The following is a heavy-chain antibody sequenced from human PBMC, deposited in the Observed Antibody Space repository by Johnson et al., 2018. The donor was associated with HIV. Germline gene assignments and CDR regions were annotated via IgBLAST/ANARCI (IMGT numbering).Heavy chain of an antibody. CDR3: AKCIWGSSLIDVFDI. V-gene: IGHV3-33*06. Sequence: VQLLESGGGVVQPGRSLRLSCAASGFTFSSYGMHWVRQAPGKGLEWVAVIWYDGSNKYYADSVKGRFTISRDNSKNTLYLQMNSLRAEDTAVYYCAKCIWGSSLIDVFDIWGQGTMVTVSS. J-gene: IGHJ3*02. D-gene: IGHD3-16*01. CDR1: GFTFSSYG. CDR2: IWYDGSNK.